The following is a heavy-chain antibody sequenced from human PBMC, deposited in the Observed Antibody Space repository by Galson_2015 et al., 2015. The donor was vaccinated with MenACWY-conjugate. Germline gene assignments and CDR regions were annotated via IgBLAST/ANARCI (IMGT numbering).Heavy chain of an antibody. CDR3: AKGLTTCLGVIITWAFDF. CDR2: ISASGGSR. J-gene: IGHJ4*02. Sequence: SLRLSCAASGFTFNKFDMAWVRQAPGKGLEWVARISASGGSRFYTDSVKGRFTISRDNSRNTLDLQMNNLAAEDTALYYCAKGLTTCLGVIITWAFDFWGQGSLVTVS. CDR1: GFTFNKFD. V-gene: IGHV3-23*01. D-gene: IGHD3-10*01.